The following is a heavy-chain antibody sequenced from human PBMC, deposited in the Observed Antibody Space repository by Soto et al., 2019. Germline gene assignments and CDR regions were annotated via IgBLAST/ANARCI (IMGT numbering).Heavy chain of an antibody. J-gene: IGHJ4*02. CDR1: GGSISSGNYY. CDR3: ATMGAPATGLYYFDS. D-gene: IGHD1-26*01. CDR2: ISYSGST. V-gene: IGHV4-30-4*01. Sequence: QVQLQESGPGLVKPSQTLSLTCTVSGGSISSGNYYWRWIRQPPGKGLEWIGFISYSGSTYYNASLRSRVTLSLDTSKNQFSLNLSFVTAADTAVYYCATMGAPATGLYYFDSWGQGTLVTVSS.